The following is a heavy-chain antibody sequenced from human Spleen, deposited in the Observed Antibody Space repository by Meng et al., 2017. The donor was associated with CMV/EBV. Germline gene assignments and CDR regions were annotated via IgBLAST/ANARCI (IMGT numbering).Heavy chain of an antibody. Sequence: RLSCTDSRFALINYSMNSVRQAPGKGLEWVSTIGSSGDYTYYADSMRDRFTISRDDAKNSLFLQMNSLRAEDTAVYYCARGAYGSSVGSWGQGTLVTVS. CDR1: RFALINYS. J-gene: IGHJ4*02. CDR3: ARGAYGSSVGS. D-gene: IGHD6-6*01. CDR2: IGSSGDYT. V-gene: IGHV3-21*06.